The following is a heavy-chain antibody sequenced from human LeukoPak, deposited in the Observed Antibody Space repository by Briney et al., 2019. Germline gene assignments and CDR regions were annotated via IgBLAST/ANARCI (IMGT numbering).Heavy chain of an antibody. Sequence: SETLSLTCTVSGDSISSYYWSWIRQPAGKGLEWIGRIYTSGSTNYNPSLKGRVTISVDTSKNQFSLKLSSVTAADTAVYYCARVDCSGGSCYADAFDIWGQGTMVTVSS. CDR2: IYTSGST. CDR3: ARVDCSGGSCYADAFDI. CDR1: GDSISSYY. V-gene: IGHV4-4*07. D-gene: IGHD2-15*01. J-gene: IGHJ3*02.